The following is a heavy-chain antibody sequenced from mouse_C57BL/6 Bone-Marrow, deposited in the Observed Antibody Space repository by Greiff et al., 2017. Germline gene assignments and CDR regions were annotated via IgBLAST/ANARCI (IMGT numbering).Heavy chain of an antibody. CDR2: IYPGSGST. CDR1: GYTFTSYW. CDR3: ARPYYSNLWYFDV. J-gene: IGHJ1*03. V-gene: IGHV1-55*01. D-gene: IGHD2-5*01. Sequence: QVQLKQPGAELVKPGASVKMSCKASGYTFTSYWITWVKQRPGQGLEWIGDIYPGSGSTNYNEKFKRKATLTVDTSSSTAYMQLSSLTSEDSAVYYCARPYYSNLWYFDVWGTGTTVTVSS.